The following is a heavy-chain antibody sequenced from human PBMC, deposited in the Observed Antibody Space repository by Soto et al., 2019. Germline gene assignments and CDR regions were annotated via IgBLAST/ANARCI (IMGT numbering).Heavy chain of an antibody. Sequence: QVQLVESGGGVVQPGRSLRLSCAASGFTFSSYAMHWVRQAPGKGLEWVAVISYDGSNTYYADSVKGRFTISRDNSQNTLYLQMHSLRAKDTDVSYCASESFGVVIPAGLRFDTWGQGTLVTVSS. CDR3: ASESFGVVIPAGLRFDT. CDR2: ISYDGSNT. J-gene: IGHJ5*02. CDR1: GFTFSSYA. V-gene: IGHV3-30-3*01. D-gene: IGHD3-3*01.